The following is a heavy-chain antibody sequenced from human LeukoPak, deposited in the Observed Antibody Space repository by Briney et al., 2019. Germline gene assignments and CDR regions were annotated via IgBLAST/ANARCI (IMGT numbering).Heavy chain of an antibody. J-gene: IGHJ6*02. D-gene: IGHD3-22*01. V-gene: IGHV5-51*01. Sequence: GESLQISCQGSGYSFTSYWIGWVRQMPGKGLEWMGIIYPGDSDTRYSPSFQGQVTISADKSISTAYLQWSSLKASDTAMYYCARLNDYDSSGYYYPYYYYYGMDVWGQGTTVTVSS. CDR1: GYSFTSYW. CDR3: ARLNDYDSSGYYYPYYYYYGMDV. CDR2: IYPGDSDT.